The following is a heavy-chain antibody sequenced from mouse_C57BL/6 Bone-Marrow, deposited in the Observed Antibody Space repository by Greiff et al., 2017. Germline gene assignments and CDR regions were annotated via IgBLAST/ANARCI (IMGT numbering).Heavy chain of an antibody. D-gene: IGHD1-1*01. CDR2: IYPGSGST. CDR1: GYTFTSYW. Sequence: QVQLKQPGAELVKPGASVKMSCKASGYTFTSYWITWVKQRPGQGLEWIGDIYPGSGSTNYNEKFKSKATLTVDTSSSTAYMQLSSLTSEDSAVYYGARGSTTVVAYWYFDVWGTGTTVTVSS. J-gene: IGHJ1*03. V-gene: IGHV1-55*01. CDR3: ARGSTTVVAYWYFDV.